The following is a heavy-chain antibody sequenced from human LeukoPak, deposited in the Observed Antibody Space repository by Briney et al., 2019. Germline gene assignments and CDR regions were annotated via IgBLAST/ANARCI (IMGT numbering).Heavy chain of an antibody. Sequence: GASVRVSCKASGYTFTSYYMHWVRQAPGQGLEWMGMINPSGGRTTYAQKFQGRVTMTRDTSTNTVYMELSSLRSEDTAVYYCARASWGGILDYWGQGTLVTVSS. J-gene: IGHJ4*02. CDR2: INPSGGRT. CDR3: ARASWGGILDY. D-gene: IGHD3-16*01. CDR1: GYTFTSYY. V-gene: IGHV1-46*01.